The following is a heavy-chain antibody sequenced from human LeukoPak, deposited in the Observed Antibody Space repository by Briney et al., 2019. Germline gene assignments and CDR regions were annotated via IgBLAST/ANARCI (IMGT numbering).Heavy chain of an antibody. V-gene: IGHV3-74*01. CDR2: IDSDGRTT. Sequence: GGSLRLSCAASGFTFSIYWMYWVRQAPGKGLVWVSRIDSDGRTTDYADSLRGRFIISRDNSKNTLYLQMNSLKADDTAIYYCVVASDALGLWGQGTTVTVSS. CDR3: VVASDALGL. J-gene: IGHJ3*01. CDR1: GFTFSIYW. D-gene: IGHD5-12*01.